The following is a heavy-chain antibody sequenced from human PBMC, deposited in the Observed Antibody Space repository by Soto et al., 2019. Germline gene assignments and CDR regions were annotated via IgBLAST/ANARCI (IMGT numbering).Heavy chain of an antibody. J-gene: IGHJ4*02. CDR2: IYYSGST. CDR1: GGSISSYY. D-gene: IGHD1-26*01. V-gene: IGHV4-59*01. CDR3: ERRYGSRFDY. Sequence: QVQLQESGPGLVKPSETLSLTCTVSGGSISSYYWSWIRQPPGKGLEWIGYIYYSGSTNYNPSLNSRVTISVDTSNNRYSLKLSSVTAADTAVYYCERRYGSRFDYWGQGTLVTVSS.